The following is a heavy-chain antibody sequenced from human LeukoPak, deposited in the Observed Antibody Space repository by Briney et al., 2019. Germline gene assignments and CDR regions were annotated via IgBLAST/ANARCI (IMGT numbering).Heavy chain of an antibody. CDR1: GGTFSSYA. Sequence: SSVKVSCKASGGTFSSYAISWVRQPPGQGLEWMGGIIPIFGTANYAQKFQGRVTITADESTSTAYMELSSLRSEDTAVYYCARVREMATLDFDYWGQGTLVTVSS. CDR2: IIPIFGTA. J-gene: IGHJ4*02. D-gene: IGHD5-24*01. CDR3: ARVREMATLDFDY. V-gene: IGHV1-69*13.